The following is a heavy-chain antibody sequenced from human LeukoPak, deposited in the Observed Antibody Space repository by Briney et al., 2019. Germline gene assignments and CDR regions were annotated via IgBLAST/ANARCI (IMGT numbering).Heavy chain of an antibody. Sequence: ADPLPLTCTLSGDSISIFHWSWTRKPPGKGREWIGYLYYRMTSDYTPSLKSRVTMSVDMSTRQISLKLSSVTAADAAVYYCARAVEGDGSGSLWGPGTLVTVSS. V-gene: IGHV4-59*13. CDR2: LYYRMTS. D-gene: IGHD3-10*01. CDR1: GDSISIFH. J-gene: IGHJ4*02. CDR3: ARAVEGDGSGSL.